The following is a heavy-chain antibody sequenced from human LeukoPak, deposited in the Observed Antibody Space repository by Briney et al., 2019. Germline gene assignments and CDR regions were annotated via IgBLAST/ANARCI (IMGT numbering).Heavy chain of an antibody. CDR3: ARFEVSGWYLFDY. J-gene: IGHJ4*02. CDR2: IYYSGST. CDR1: GGSISSYY. D-gene: IGHD6-19*01. Sequence: SETLSFTCTVSGGSISSYYWSWIRQPPGKGLEWIGYIYYSGSTNYNPSLKSRVTISVNTSKNQFSLKLSSVTAADTAMYYCARFEVSGWYLFDYWGQGTLVTVSS. V-gene: IGHV4-59*08.